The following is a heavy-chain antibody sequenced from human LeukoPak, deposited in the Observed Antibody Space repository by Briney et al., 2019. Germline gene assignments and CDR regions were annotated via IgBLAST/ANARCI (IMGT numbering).Heavy chain of an antibody. J-gene: IGHJ4*02. CDR2: ISSSSSYI. V-gene: IGHV3-21*01. CDR3: ARDSPYGTAGY. Sequence: PGGSLRLHCAASGFTFSSYDMNWVRQAPGKGLEWVSSISSSSSYIYYADSVKGRFTISRDNTKNSLYLQMNSLRAEDTAVYYCARDSPYGTAGYWGQGTLVTVSS. D-gene: IGHD2-8*02. CDR1: GFTFSSYD.